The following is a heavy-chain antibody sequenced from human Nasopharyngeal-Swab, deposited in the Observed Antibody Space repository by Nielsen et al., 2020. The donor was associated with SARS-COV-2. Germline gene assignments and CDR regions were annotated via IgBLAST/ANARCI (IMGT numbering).Heavy chain of an antibody. J-gene: IGHJ5*02. D-gene: IGHD3-10*01. CDR3: ARRVYGSGEEFDP. V-gene: IGHV5-10-1*01. Sequence: VRQMPGKGLEWMGRIDPSDSYTNYSPSFQGHVTISGDKSISTAYLQWSSLKASDTAMYYCARRVYGSGEEFDPWGQGTLVTVSS. CDR2: IDPSDSYT.